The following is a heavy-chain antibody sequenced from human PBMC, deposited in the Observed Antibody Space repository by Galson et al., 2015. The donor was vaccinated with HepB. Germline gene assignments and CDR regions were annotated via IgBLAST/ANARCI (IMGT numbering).Heavy chain of an antibody. V-gene: IGHV3-7*01. Sequence: VRQAPGTGLEWAASITEDGSVRYYVDSGKGRFTISRDNAENSLSLQMNSLRAEDTALYYCTRSRAGAYDVWGRGTLVTVSS. CDR2: ITEDGSVR. J-gene: IGHJ4*02. D-gene: IGHD5-12*01. CDR3: TRSRAGAYDV.